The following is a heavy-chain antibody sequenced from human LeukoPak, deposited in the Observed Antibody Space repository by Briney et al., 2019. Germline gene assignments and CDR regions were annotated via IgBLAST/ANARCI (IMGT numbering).Heavy chain of an antibody. V-gene: IGHV1-24*01. J-gene: IGHJ5*02. CDR2: FDPEDGET. Sequence: GASVKVSCKVSGYTLTELSMHWVRQAPGKGLEWMGGFDPEDGETIYAQKFQGRVTMTEDTSTDTAYMELSSLRSEDTAVCYCATVWYYYGSGSSPGVIHCFDPWGQGTLVTVSS. CDR3: ATVWYYYGSGSSPGVIHCFDP. CDR1: GYTLTELS. D-gene: IGHD3-10*01.